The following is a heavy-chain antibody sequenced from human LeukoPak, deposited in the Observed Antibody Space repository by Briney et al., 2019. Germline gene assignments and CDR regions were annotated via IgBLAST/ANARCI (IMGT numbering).Heavy chain of an antibody. CDR1: GYTFTSYG. CDR2: ISAYNGNT. V-gene: IGHV1-18*01. Sequence: ASVKVSCKASGYTFTSYGISWVRQAPGQGLEWMGWISAYNGNTSYAQKLQGRVTMTTDTSTSTAYMELRSLRSDDTAVYYCARDHYYDSSGYYYGGRYNWYDPWGQGILVTVSS. D-gene: IGHD3-22*01. CDR3: ARDHYYDSSGYYYGGRYNWYDP. J-gene: IGHJ5*02.